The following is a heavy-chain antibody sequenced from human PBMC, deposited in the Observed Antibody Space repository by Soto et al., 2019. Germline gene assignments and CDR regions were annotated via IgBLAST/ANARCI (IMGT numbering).Heavy chain of an antibody. CDR2: IYPGDSDT. CDR3: ARSAYYYDSSGYPAPFDY. CDR1: GYSFTSYW. Sequence: ESLKISFKGSGYSFTSYWIGWVRQMPGKGLEWMGIIYPGDSDTRYSPSFQGQVTISADKSISTAYLQWSSLKASDTAMYYCARSAYYYDSSGYPAPFDYWGQGTLVTISS. V-gene: IGHV5-51*01. J-gene: IGHJ4*02. D-gene: IGHD3-22*01.